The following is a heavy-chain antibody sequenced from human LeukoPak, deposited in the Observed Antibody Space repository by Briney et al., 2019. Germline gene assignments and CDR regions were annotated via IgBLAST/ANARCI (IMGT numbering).Heavy chain of an antibody. CDR1: GFTFDDYA. V-gene: IGHV3-43D*04. Sequence: GGSLRLSCAASGFTFDDYAMHWVRQAPGKGLEWVSLISWNGGSTYYADSVKGRFTVSRDNSKNSLYLQMSSLRAEDTALYYCARDRPPYYYDSSGTEFDYWGQGTLVTVSS. D-gene: IGHD3-22*01. J-gene: IGHJ4*02. CDR2: ISWNGGST. CDR3: ARDRPPYYYDSSGTEFDY.